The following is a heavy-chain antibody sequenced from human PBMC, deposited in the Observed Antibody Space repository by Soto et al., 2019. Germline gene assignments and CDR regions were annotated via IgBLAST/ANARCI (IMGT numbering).Heavy chain of an antibody. D-gene: IGHD2-2*01. CDR2: IIPIFGTA. Sequence: ASVKVSCKASGGTFSSYAISWVRQAPGQGLEWMGGIIPIFGTANYAQKFQGRVTITADESTSTAYLELSSLRSEDTAVYYCARAARARYCSSTSCSLGGSYYYYGMDVWGQGTTVTVSS. CDR1: GGTFSSYA. CDR3: ARAARARYCSSTSCSLGGSYYYYGMDV. V-gene: IGHV1-69*13. J-gene: IGHJ6*02.